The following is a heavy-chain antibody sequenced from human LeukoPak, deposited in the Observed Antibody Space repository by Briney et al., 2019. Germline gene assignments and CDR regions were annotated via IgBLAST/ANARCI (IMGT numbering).Heavy chain of an antibody. V-gene: IGHV3-21*01. CDR2: ISSSSSYI. D-gene: IGHD6-19*01. CDR1: GFTFSSYS. CDR3: ARVSGWYSWHFDL. J-gene: IGHJ2*01. Sequence: PGGSLRLSCAASGFTFSSYSMNWVRQAPGKGLEWVSSISSSSSYIYYADSVKGRFTISRDNAKNSLYLQMNSLRAEDTAVYYCARVSGWYSWHFDLWGRGTLVTVSS.